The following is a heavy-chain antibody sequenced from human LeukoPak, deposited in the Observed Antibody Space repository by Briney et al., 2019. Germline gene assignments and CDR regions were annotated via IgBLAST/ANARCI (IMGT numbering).Heavy chain of an antibody. D-gene: IGHD6-6*01. J-gene: IGHJ6*03. V-gene: IGHV1-46*01. Sequence: GASVKVSCKASGYTFINFYMHWVRQAPGQGLEWMGIINPSGGSTSYAQKFQGRVTMTRDTSTSTVYMELSSLRSEDTAVYYCARDRGSIAAHGYMDVWGKGTTVTVSS. CDR1: GYTFINFY. CDR3: ARDRGSIAAHGYMDV. CDR2: INPSGGST.